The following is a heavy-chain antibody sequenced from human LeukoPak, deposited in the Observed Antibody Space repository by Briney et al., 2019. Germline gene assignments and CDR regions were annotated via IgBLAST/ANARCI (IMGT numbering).Heavy chain of an antibody. V-gene: IGHV3-11*05. D-gene: IGHD2-21*02. J-gene: IGHJ3*02. Sequence: GGSLRLSCAASGFTFSDYYMSWIRQAPGKGLEWVSYISSSNSNTNHTDSVKGRFTISRDNAKNSLYLQMNSLGAEDTAVYYCARGAYCGGNCYWDAFDIWGQGTMVTVSS. CDR1: GFTFSDYY. CDR3: ARGAYCGGNCYWDAFDI. CDR2: ISSSNSNT.